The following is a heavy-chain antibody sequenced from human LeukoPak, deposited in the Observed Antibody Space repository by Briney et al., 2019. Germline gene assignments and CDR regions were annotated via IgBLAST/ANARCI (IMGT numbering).Heavy chain of an antibody. Sequence: GGSLRLSCAASGFTFSSYGMHWVRQAPGKGLEWVAVISYDGSNKYYADSVKGRFTISRDNSKNTLYLQMNSLRAEDTAVYYCATQDGYKETDFDYWGQGTLVTVSS. J-gene: IGHJ4*02. D-gene: IGHD5-24*01. CDR2: ISYDGSNK. CDR1: GFTFSSYG. V-gene: IGHV3-30*03. CDR3: ATQDGYKETDFDY.